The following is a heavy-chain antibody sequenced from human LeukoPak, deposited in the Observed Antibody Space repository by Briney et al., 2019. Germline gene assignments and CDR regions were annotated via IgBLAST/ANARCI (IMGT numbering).Heavy chain of an antibody. J-gene: IGHJ4*02. D-gene: IGHD3-16*01. CDR3: ARSYASSGLDH. CDR2: IHHSGDT. CDR1: GYSITSIYY. Sequence: PSETLSLTCTVSGYSITSIYYWGWIRQPPGKGLEWIGSIHHSGDTAYNPSLKSRVTISVGTSKSQFSLKLSSVTAADTAVYYCARSYASSGLDHWGQGTLVTVSS. V-gene: IGHV4-38-2*02.